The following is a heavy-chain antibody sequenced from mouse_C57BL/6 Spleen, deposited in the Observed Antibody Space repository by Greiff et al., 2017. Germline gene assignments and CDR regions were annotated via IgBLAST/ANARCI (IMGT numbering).Heavy chain of an antibody. D-gene: IGHD2-1*01. V-gene: IGHV1-61*01. CDR3: ARGGNFGGFAD. CDR2: IYPSDSET. Sequence: VQLQQPGAELVRPGSSVKLSCKASGYTFTSYWMDWVKQRPGQGLEWIGNIYPSDSETHYNQKFKDKATLTADKSSSTAYMQLSSLTYEDSAVYYCARGGNFGGFADWGQGTLVTVSA. J-gene: IGHJ3*01. CDR1: GYTFTSYW.